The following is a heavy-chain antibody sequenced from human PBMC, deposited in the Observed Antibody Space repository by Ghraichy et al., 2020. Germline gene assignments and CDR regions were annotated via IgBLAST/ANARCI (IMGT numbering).Heavy chain of an antibody. J-gene: IGHJ4*02. CDR3: ASPSVAGDSYFDY. Sequence: SCAISGDSVSSNSAAWNWIRQSPSRGLEWLGRIYYRSKWYIDYAVSVKSRIIINPDTSKNQFSLQLNSVTPGDTAVYYCASPSVAGDSYFDYWGQGTLVTVSS. CDR1: GDSVSSNSAA. D-gene: IGHD6-19*01. V-gene: IGHV6-1*01. CDR2: IYYRSKWYI.